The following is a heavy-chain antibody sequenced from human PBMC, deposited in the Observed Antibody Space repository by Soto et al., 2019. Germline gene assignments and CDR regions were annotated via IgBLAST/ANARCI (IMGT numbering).Heavy chain of an antibody. D-gene: IGHD3-9*01. CDR3: ARYYDILTGAPDY. Sequence: GGSLRLSCAASGFTFSSYWMSWVRQAPGKGLEWVANIKQDGSEKYYVDSVKGRFTISRDNAKNSLYLQMNSLRAEDTAVYYCARYYDILTGAPDYWGQGTLVTVSS. V-gene: IGHV3-7*01. CDR1: GFTFSSYW. J-gene: IGHJ4*02. CDR2: IKQDGSEK.